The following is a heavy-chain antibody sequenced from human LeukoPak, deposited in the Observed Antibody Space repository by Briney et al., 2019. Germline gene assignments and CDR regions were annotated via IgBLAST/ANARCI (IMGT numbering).Heavy chain of an antibody. Sequence: ASVKVSCKASGYTFINYYMHWVRQAPGQGLEWMGIINSSGGSTSYAQKFQGRVTMTRDTSTSTVYMELSSLRSEDTAVYYCARDESTSILWWWGQGTLVTVSS. D-gene: IGHD2-21*01. CDR2: INSSGGST. CDR1: GYTFINYY. J-gene: IGHJ1*01. V-gene: IGHV1-46*01. CDR3: ARDESTSILWW.